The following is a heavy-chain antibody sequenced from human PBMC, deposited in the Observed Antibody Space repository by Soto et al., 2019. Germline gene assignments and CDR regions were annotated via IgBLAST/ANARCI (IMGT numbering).Heavy chain of an antibody. CDR3: AKDGESGSYYEAEHRLYDY. V-gene: IGHV3-23*01. CDR1: GFTFSSYA. J-gene: IGHJ4*02. CDR2: ISGSGGST. Sequence: GGSLRLSCAASGFTFSSYAMSWVRQAPGKGLEWVSAISGSGGSTYYADSVKGRFTISRDNSKNTLYLQMNSLRAEDTAVYYCAKDGESGSYYEAEHRLYDYWGQGTLVTVSS. D-gene: IGHD1-26*01.